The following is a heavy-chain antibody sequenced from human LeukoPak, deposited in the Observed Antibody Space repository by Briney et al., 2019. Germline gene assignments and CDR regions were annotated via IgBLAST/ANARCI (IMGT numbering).Heavy chain of an antibody. V-gene: IGHV3-53*01. J-gene: IGHJ6*02. D-gene: IGHD3-10*01. CDR1: GFTVSSNY. CDR3: ARESGDMYYYYGMDV. CDR2: IYSGGST. Sequence: GGSLRLSCAASGFTVSSNYMSWVRQAPGKGLEWVSVIYSGGSTYYADPVKGRFTISRDNSKNTLYLQMNSLRAEDTAVYYCARESGDMYYYYGMDVWGQGTTVTVSS.